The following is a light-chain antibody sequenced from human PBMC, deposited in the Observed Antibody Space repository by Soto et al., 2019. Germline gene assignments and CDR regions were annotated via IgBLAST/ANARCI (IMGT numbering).Light chain of an antibody. V-gene: IGKV3-20*01. CDR1: RSVSSSY. CDR2: GAS. J-gene: IGKJ1*01. Sequence: EIVLTQSPGTLSLSPGERAALSFRAMRSVSSSYLAWYQQKPGQAPRLLIYGASSRATGIPDRFSGSGSGTDFTLTISRLEPEDFAVYYCQQYGSSPPEAPWTFGQGTKVDIK. CDR3: QQYGSSPPEAPWT.